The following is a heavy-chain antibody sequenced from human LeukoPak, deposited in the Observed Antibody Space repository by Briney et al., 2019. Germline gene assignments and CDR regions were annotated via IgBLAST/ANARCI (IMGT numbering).Heavy chain of an antibody. V-gene: IGHV3-21*01. D-gene: IGHD3-3*01. J-gene: IGHJ5*02. CDR3: ARDYDFWSGYSYNWFDP. CDR2: ISSSSSYI. Sequence: PGGSLRLSCAASGFTFSSYSMNWVRQAPGKGPEWVSSISSSSSYIYYADSMKGRFTISRDNAKNSLYLQMNSLRAEDTAVYYCARDYDFWSGYSYNWFDPWGQGTLVTVSS. CDR1: GFTFSSYS.